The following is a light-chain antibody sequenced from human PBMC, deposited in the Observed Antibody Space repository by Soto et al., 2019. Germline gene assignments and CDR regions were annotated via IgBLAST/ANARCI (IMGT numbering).Light chain of an antibody. CDR3: AAWDDSLSGVV. J-gene: IGLJ2*01. V-gene: IGLV1-47*01. Sequence: QSVLTQPPSASGTPGQRVTISCSGSSSNIGSNYVYWYQQLPGTAPKLLIYRNNPRPSGVPDRFSGSKSGTSASLAISGLRSEVEADYYCAAWDDSLSGVVFGGGTKLTVL. CDR2: RNN. CDR1: SSNIGSNY.